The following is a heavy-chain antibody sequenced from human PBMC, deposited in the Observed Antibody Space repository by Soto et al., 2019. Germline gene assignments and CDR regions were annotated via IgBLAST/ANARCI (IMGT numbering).Heavy chain of an antibody. Sequence: QVQLVQSGAEVKKPGASVKVSCKASGYTFTSYDINWVRQATGQGLEWMGWMNPNSGNTGYAQNFQGRVTMTRNTSISTAYMELSSLRSEDTAVYYCAREPLVVVPAAIEDYYYYGMDVWGQGTTVTVSS. CDR1: GYTFTSYD. CDR2: MNPNSGNT. D-gene: IGHD2-2*02. CDR3: AREPLVVVPAAIEDYYYYGMDV. J-gene: IGHJ6*02. V-gene: IGHV1-8*01.